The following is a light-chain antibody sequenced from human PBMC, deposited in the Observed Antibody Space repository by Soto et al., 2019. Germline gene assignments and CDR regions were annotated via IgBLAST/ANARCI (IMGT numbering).Light chain of an antibody. V-gene: IGKV1D-12*01. J-gene: IGKJ5*01. CDR1: QGIRSW. CDR3: QQANSFPVT. CDR2: AAS. Sequence: DIQMTQSPSSVSAAVGDRVTITCRASQGIRSWLAWYQQKPGKAPKLLIYAASKLQSGVPSRFSGSGSGTDFTLTISSLQPEDFETSYCQQANSFPVTFGQGTRLEIK.